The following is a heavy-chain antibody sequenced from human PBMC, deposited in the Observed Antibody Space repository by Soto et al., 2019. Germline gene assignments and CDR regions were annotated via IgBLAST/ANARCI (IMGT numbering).Heavy chain of an antibody. CDR3: ARGPHYSNLDY. Sequence: GSLRLSCAASGFTVSRNYMSWVRQAPGKGLEWVSVTYSGGSTYYADSVKGRFTISRDNSKNTLYLQMNSLRAEDTAVYYCARGPHYSNLDYWGQGTLVTAP. V-gene: IGHV3-53*01. J-gene: IGHJ4*02. CDR1: GFTVSRNY. CDR2: TYSGGST. D-gene: IGHD4-4*01.